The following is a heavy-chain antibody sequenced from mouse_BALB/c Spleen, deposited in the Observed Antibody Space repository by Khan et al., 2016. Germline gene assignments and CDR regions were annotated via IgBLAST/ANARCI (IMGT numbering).Heavy chain of an antibody. CDR2: ISYSGST. CDR1: GYSITSDYA. J-gene: IGHJ4*01. V-gene: IGHV3-2*02. D-gene: IGHD2-4*01. CDR3: ARDTMITFYYAMDY. Sequence: VQLKQSGPGLVKPSQSLSLTCTVTGYSITSDYAWNWIRQFPGNKLEWMGYISYSGSTSYNPSLKSRISITRDTSKNQFFLQLNSVTTEDTATYYCARDTMITFYYAMDYWGQGTSVTVSS.